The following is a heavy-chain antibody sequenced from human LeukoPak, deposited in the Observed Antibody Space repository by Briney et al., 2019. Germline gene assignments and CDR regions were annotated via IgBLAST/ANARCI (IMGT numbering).Heavy chain of an antibody. J-gene: IGHJ6*02. Sequence: SETLSLTCTVSGGSISSYYWSWIRQPAGKGLEWIGRIYTSGSTNYNPSLKSRVTMSVDTSKNQFSLKLSSVTAADTAVYYCARLPHCSSTTRYGSYYGMDVWGQGTTVTVSS. CDR2: IYTSGST. CDR3: ARLPHCSSTTRYGSYYGMDV. V-gene: IGHV4-4*07. D-gene: IGHD2-2*01. CDR1: GGSISSYY.